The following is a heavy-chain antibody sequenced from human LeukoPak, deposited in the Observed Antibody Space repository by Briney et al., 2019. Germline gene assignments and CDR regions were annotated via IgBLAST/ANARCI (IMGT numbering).Heavy chain of an antibody. D-gene: IGHD3-10*01. J-gene: IGHJ4*02. V-gene: IGHV3-30-3*01. CDR2: ISYDGSNK. CDR1: GFTFSSYA. CDR3: ARDANYYGSGSYSY. Sequence: GGSLRLSCAASGFTFSSYAMHWVRQAPGKGLEWVAVISYDGSNKYYADSVKGRFTISRDNSKNTLYLQMNSLRAEDTAVYYCARDANYYGSGSYSYWGQGTLVTVSS.